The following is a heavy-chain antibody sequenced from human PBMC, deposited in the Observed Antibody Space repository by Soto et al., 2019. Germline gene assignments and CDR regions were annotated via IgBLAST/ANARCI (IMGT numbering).Heavy chain of an antibody. V-gene: IGHV4-59*01. CDR1: GGSISSYY. D-gene: IGHD6-13*01. Sequence: QVQLQESGPGLVKPSETLSLTCTVSGGSISSYYWSWIRQPPGKGLEWIGYIYYSGSTNYNPSLKSRVTISVDTSKNQFSLKLSSVTAADTAVYYCAREGGVAQQLVGYYGMDVWGQGTTVTVSS. CDR3: AREGGVAQQLVGYYGMDV. J-gene: IGHJ6*02. CDR2: IYYSGST.